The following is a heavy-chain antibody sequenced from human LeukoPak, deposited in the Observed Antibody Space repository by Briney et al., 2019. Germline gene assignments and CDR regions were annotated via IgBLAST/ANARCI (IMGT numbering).Heavy chain of an antibody. CDR2: IYYSGST. D-gene: IGHD2-15*01. V-gene: IGHV4-59*01. CDR3: AGGYCSGGSCPADY. CDR1: GGSISSYY. Sequence: SETLSLTCTVSGGSISSYYWSWIRQPPGKGLEWIGYIYYSGSTNYNPSLKSRVTISVDTSKNQFSLKLSSVTAADTAVYYCAGGYCSGGSCPADYWGQGTLVTVSS. J-gene: IGHJ4*02.